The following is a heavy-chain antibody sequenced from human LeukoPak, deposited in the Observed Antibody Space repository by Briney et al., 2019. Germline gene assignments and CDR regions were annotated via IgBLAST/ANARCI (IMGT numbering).Heavy chain of an antibody. CDR1: GVSISDYH. V-gene: IGHV4-59*01. CDR2: FSYSGST. CDR3: ARMYSGTSYYFDF. Sequence: SETLSLTCSVSGVSISDYHWIWIRQPPAKGLEWMGYFSYSGSTRYNPSLKSRVTMSVDMSKNQFSLRLNSVAAADTAVYYCARMYSGTSYYFDFWGQGTLVTVSS. J-gene: IGHJ4*02. D-gene: IGHD1-26*01.